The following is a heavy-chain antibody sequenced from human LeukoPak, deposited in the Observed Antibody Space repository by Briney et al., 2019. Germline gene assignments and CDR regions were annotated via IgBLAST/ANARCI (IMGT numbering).Heavy chain of an antibody. J-gene: IGHJ5*02. CDR2: GGDRGGT. D-gene: IGHD1-26*01. CDR3: AMNGQSGFSFDP. V-gene: IGHV4-34*01. CDR1: GASLHGHY. Sequence: QASETLSLTCAVYGASLHGHYWSWIRQSPGKGLEWIGEGGDRGGTKFNPSLKGRVSISADPSKNQFSLNLYSMTAADTAVYHCAMNGQSGFSFDPWGQGTLVTVSS.